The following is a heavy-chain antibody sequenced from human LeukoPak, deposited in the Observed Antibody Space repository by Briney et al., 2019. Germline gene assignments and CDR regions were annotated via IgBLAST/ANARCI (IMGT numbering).Heavy chain of an antibody. CDR2: IGASGEST. CDR3: AKDIQLPT. J-gene: IGHJ3*01. Sequence: PGGPVTLLCAPSGFTFSLASMTWPRQAPGKALEWVSLIGASGESTYYADSVKGRFTISRDNSKNTLSLQMNSLRVEDTAMYFCAKDIQLPTWGLGTMVTVSS. D-gene: IGHD5-24*01. V-gene: IGHV3-23*01. CDR1: GFTFSLAS.